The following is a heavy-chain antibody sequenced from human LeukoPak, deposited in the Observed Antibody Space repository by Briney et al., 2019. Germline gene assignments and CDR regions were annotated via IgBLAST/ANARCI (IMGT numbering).Heavy chain of an antibody. CDR3: ARGVLYSPYYFDY. Sequence: ASVKVSCKASGYTFTSYDINWVRQATGQGLEWMGWMNPNSGNTGYAQKFQGRVTITRNTSISTAYMELSSLRSEDTAVYYCARGVLYSPYYFDYWGQGTLVTVSS. J-gene: IGHJ4*02. D-gene: IGHD2-2*02. V-gene: IGHV1-8*03. CDR2: MNPNSGNT. CDR1: GYTFTSYD.